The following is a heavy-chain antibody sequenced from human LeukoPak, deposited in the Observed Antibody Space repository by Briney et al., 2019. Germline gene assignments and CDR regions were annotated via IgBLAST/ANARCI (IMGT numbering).Heavy chain of an antibody. V-gene: IGHV1-69*13. J-gene: IGHJ5*02. CDR3: ARRAREWVVPAATEEDWFDP. CDR2: IIPIFGTA. CDR1: GGTFSSYA. D-gene: IGHD2-2*01. Sequence: ASVKVSCKASGGTFSSYAISWVRQAPGQGLEWMGGIIPIFGTANYAQKFQGRVTITADESTSTAYMELTSLRSDDTGDYYGARRAREWVVPAATEEDWFDPWGQGTLVTVSS.